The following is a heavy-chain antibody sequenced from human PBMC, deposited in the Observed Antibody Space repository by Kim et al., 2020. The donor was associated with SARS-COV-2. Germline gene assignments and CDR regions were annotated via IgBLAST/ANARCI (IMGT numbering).Heavy chain of an antibody. V-gene: IGHV1-69*13. D-gene: IGHD3-10*01. CDR3: ARDLLSARGPYYYYGMDV. CDR2: IIPIFGTA. CDR1: GGTFSSYA. Sequence: SVKVSCKASGGTFSSYAISWVRQAPGQGLEWMGGIIPIFGTANYAQKFQGRVTITADESTSTAYMELSSLRSEDTAVYYCARDLLSARGPYYYYGMDVWGQGTTVTVSS. J-gene: IGHJ6*02.